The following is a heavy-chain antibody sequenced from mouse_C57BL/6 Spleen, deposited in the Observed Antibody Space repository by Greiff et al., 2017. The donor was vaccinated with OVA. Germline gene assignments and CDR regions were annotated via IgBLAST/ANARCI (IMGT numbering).Heavy chain of an antibody. Sequence: QVTLKESGPGILQSSQTLSLTCSFSGFSLSTSGMGVSWIRQPSGKGLEWLAHIYWDDDKRYNPSLKSRLTISKDTSRNQVFLKITSVDTADTATYYCAREVITTVVATGYWYFDVWGTGTTVTVSS. V-gene: IGHV8-12*01. D-gene: IGHD1-1*01. J-gene: IGHJ1*03. CDR1: GFSLSTSGMG. CDR2: IYWDDDK. CDR3: AREVITTVVATGYWYFDV.